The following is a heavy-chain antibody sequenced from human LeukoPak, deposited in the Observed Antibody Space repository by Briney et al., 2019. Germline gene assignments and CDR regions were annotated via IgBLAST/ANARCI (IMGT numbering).Heavy chain of an antibody. D-gene: IGHD6-13*01. J-gene: IGHJ4*02. CDR1: GFTFSSYD. Sequence: PGGSLRLSCAASGFTFSSYDMSWVRQAPGKGLEWVSAISGSGGSTYYADSVKGRFTISRDNSKNTLYLQMNSLRAEDTAVYYCAKNIADAGTSDYWGQGTLVTVSS. CDR2: ISGSGGST. CDR3: AKNIADAGTSDY. V-gene: IGHV3-23*01.